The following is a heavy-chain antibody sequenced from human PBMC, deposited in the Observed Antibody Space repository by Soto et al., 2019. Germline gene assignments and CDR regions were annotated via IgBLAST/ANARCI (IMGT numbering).Heavy chain of an antibody. D-gene: IGHD3-3*01. V-gene: IGHV4-30-2*01. CDR1: GGSISSGGYS. J-gene: IGHJ5*02. Sequence: SETLSLTCAVSGGSISSGGYSWSWIRQPPGKGLEWIGYIYHSGSTYYNPSLKSRVTISVDRSKNQFSLKLSSVIAADTAVYYCARGYDFWSGGFGPWGQGTLVTVSS. CDR3: ARGYDFWSGGFGP. CDR2: IYHSGST.